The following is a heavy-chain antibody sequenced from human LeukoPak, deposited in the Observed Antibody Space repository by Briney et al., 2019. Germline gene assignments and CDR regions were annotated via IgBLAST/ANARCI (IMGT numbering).Heavy chain of an antibody. CDR3: AKDVSRGSGALGDY. CDR2: ISYDGSNK. Sequence: PGGSLRLSCAASGFXFSDYAIHWVRQAPGKGLEWVAVISYDGSNKYYGDSVKGRFAISRDNSKNTLYLQMNSPRPEDTAVYYCAKDVSRGSGALGDYWGQGTLVTVSS. D-gene: IGHD3-10*01. CDR1: GFXFSDYA. V-gene: IGHV3-30*18. J-gene: IGHJ4*02.